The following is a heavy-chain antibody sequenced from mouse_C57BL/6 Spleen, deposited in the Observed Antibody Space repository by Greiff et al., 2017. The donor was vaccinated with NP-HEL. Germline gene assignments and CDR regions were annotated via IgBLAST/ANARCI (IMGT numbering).Heavy chain of an antibody. V-gene: IGHV1-82*01. Sequence: VKVVESGPELVKPGASVKISCKASGYAFSSSWMNWVKQRPGKGLEWIGRIYPGDGDTNYNGKFKGKATLTADKSSSTAYMQLSSLTSEDSAVYFCARGELFYAMDYWGQGTSVTVSS. CDR2: IYPGDGDT. J-gene: IGHJ4*01. CDR3: ARGELFYAMDY. CDR1: GYAFSSSW.